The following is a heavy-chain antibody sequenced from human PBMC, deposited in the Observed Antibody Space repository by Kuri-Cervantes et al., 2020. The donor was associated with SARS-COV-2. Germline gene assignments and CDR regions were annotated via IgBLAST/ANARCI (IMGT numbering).Heavy chain of an antibody. D-gene: IGHD3-3*01. CDR2: INRDSSSI. CDR1: GFTFSLYT. Sequence: GGSLRLSCAASGFTFSLYTMHWVRQAPGKGLEWLSSINRDSSSISYTPSLRGRFTISRDNSKNSLYLEMNSLRPEDTAVYYCAKVETASLDCWGQGTLVTVSS. V-gene: IGHV3-21*06. CDR3: AKVETASLDC. J-gene: IGHJ4*02.